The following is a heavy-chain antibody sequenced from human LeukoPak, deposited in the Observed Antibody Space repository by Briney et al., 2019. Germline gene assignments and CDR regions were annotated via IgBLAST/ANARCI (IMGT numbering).Heavy chain of an antibody. J-gene: IGHJ6*03. CDR3: AGGSLVTTKYYYYYMDV. CDR2: INPNSGGT. D-gene: IGHD4-17*01. V-gene: IGHV1-2*02. CDR1: GYTFTGYY. Sequence: ASVKVSCKASGYTFTGYYMHWMRQAPGQGLEWMGWINPNSGGTNYAQKFQGRVTMTRDTSISTAYMKLSRLRSDDTAVYYCAGGSLVTTKYYYYYMDVWGKGTTVTVSS.